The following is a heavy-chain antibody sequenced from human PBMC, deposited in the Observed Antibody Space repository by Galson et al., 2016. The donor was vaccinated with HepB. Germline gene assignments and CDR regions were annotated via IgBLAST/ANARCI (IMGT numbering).Heavy chain of an antibody. CDR2: ISYDVANK. V-gene: IGHV3-30*09. CDR1: GFTFTNYA. Sequence: SLRLSCAASGFTFTNYAIHWVRQAPGKGLEWVAVISYDVANKYNANSVKGRIAVSRDNSRNTVFLEMSSLRTDDSAVYYCARGPLFRGHGMDVWGQGTTVTVSS. D-gene: IGHD3-16*01. CDR3: ARGPLFRGHGMDV. J-gene: IGHJ6*02.